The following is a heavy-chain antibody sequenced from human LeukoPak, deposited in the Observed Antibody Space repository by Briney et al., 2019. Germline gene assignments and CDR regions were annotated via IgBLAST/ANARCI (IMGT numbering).Heavy chain of an antibody. D-gene: IGHD2-15*01. CDR1: GFTFDDYG. CDR2: INWNGGST. J-gene: IGHJ4*02. CDR3: ARVNICSGGSCYLYYFDY. Sequence: PGGSLRLSCAASGFTFDDYGMSWVRQAPGKGLEWVSGINWNGGSTGYADSVKGRFTISRDNAKNSLFLQMNSLRAEDTALYYCARVNICSGGSCYLYYFDYWGQGTLVTVSS. V-gene: IGHV3-20*04.